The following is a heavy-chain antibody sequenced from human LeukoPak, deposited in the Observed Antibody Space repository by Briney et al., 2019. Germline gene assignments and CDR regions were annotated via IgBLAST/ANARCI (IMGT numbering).Heavy chain of an antibody. CDR2: ISSSSSTI. D-gene: IGHD5-18*01. Sequence: PGGSLRLSCAASGVTFSSYSMNWVRQAPGKGLEWVSYISSSSSTIYYADSVKGRFTISRDNAKNSLYLQMNSLRDGDTAVYYCDRDRVTQYSHGDNFDYWGQGTLVTVSS. CDR1: GVTFSSYS. J-gene: IGHJ4*02. V-gene: IGHV3-48*02. CDR3: DRDRVTQYSHGDNFDY.